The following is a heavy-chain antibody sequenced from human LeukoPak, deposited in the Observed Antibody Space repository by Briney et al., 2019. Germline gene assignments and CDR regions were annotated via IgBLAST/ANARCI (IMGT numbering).Heavy chain of an antibody. CDR3: AHDSSGYHYFDY. V-gene: IGHV3-30*02. Sequence: GGSLRLSCAASGFTFSSYGMHWVRQAPGRGLEWVASIRYDGSNKYYADSVKGRFTISRDNSKNTLYLQMNSLRAEDTAVYYCAHDSSGYHYFDYWGQGTLVTVSS. D-gene: IGHD3-22*01. CDR1: GFTFSSYG. J-gene: IGHJ4*02. CDR2: IRYDGSNK.